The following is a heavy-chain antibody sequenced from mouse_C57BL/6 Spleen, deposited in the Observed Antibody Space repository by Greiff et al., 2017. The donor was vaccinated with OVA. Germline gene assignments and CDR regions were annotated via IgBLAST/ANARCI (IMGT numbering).Heavy chain of an antibody. CDR1: GFTFSSYA. CDR3: TREGPYYGSSLDWFAY. V-gene: IGHV5-9-1*02. J-gene: IGHJ3*01. Sequence: EVHLVESGEGLVKPGGSLKLSCAASGFTFSSYAMSWVRQTPEKRLEWVAYISSGGDYIYYADTVKGRFTISRDNARNTLYLQMSSLKYEDTAMYYCTREGPYYGSSLDWFAYWGQGTLVTVSA. CDR2: ISSGGDYI. D-gene: IGHD1-1*01.